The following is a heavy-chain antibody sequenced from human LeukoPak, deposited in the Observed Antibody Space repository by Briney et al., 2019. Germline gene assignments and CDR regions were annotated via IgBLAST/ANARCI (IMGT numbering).Heavy chain of an antibody. Sequence: GGSLRLSCAASGFTFSDYAMHWVRQAPGKGLEWVALLSYGGTNKYYADSVKGRFTISRDNSKNTMFLQMNSLRAEDTAVYHCARDRSGYANDAFDFWGQGTMVTVSS. V-gene: IGHV3-30-3*01. J-gene: IGHJ3*01. CDR1: GFTFSDYA. D-gene: IGHD3-3*01. CDR2: LSYGGTNK. CDR3: ARDRSGYANDAFDF.